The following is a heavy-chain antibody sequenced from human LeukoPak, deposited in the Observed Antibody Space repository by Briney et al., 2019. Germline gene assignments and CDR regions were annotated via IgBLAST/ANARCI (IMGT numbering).Heavy chain of an antibody. Sequence: PGGSLRLSCAASGFTVSSNYMSWVRQAPGKGLEWVSVIYSGGSTYYADSVKGRFTISRDNSKNTLYLQMNSLRAEDTAVYYCARDAPPSIVGATWPRGVYWGQGTLVTASS. J-gene: IGHJ4*02. CDR1: GFTVSSNY. CDR2: IYSGGST. CDR3: ARDAPPSIVGATWPRGVY. V-gene: IGHV3-53*01. D-gene: IGHD1-26*01.